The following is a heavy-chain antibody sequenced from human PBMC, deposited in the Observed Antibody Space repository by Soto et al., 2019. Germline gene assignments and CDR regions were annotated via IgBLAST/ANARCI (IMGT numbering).Heavy chain of an antibody. D-gene: IGHD3-16*01. CDR3: AGESKVMGSAAFDI. CDR2: IWSDGSDK. J-gene: IGHJ3*02. CDR1: GFTFSSYV. V-gene: IGHV3-33*01. Sequence: PGGSLRLSCAASGFTFSSYVMHWVRQAPGKGLEWVALIWSDGSDKYYTDSVKGRFTVSRDNHRDTLSLEMNSLRAEDTAVYYCAGESKVMGSAAFDIWGQGTMVTVSS.